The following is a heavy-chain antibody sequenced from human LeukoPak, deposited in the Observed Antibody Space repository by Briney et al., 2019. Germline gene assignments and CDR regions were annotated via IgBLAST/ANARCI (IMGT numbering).Heavy chain of an antibody. CDR3: ARDYDDNSRCFGY. CDR1: GYTFTTYG. CDR2: ISAYSGHT. V-gene: IGHV1-18*01. Sequence: ASVKVSCKASGYTFTTYGINWVRQAPGQGLQWMGWISAYSGHTNYVQNLHGRVTMTTDSSTTTAHMELRGLTSDDTAVYYCARDYDDNSRCFGYWGQGTLVTVSS. J-gene: IGHJ4*02. D-gene: IGHD4-23*01.